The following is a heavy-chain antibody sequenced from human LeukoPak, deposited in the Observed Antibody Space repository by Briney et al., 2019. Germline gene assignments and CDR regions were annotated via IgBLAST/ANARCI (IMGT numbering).Heavy chain of an antibody. CDR3: ARASPPLYDFWSGYDY. CDR2: IKQDGSEK. Sequence: GGSLRLSCAASGFTFSSYWMSWVRQAPGKGLEWVANIKQDGSEKYYVDSVKGRFTISRDNAKNSLYLQMNSLRAEDTAVYYSARASPPLYDFWSGYDYWGQGTLVTVSS. D-gene: IGHD3-3*01. CDR1: GFTFSSYW. J-gene: IGHJ4*02. V-gene: IGHV3-7*01.